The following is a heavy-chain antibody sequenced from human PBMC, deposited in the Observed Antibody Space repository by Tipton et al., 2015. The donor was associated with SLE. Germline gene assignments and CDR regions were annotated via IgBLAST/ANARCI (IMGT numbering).Heavy chain of an antibody. CDR1: GGSMTSYY. CDR2: IHYTGSA. CDR3: ARGPKNDAFDF. V-gene: IGHV4-59*01. Sequence: TLSLTCTVSGGSMTSYYWTWIRQPPGKGLEWIGYIHYTGSANYNPSLKSRVTISVDTSKNQFSLRVRSVTAADTAVYYCARGPKNDAFDFWGQGTMVIVSS. J-gene: IGHJ3*01.